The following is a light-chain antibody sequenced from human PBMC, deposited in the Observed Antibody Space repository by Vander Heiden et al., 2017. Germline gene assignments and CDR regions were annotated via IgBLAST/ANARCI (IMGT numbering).Light chain of an antibody. V-gene: IGKV1-39*01. CDR2: AAS. Sequence: DNQMTQSPSSLSASVGDRVTITCRASQSISSYLNWYQQKPGKATKLLIYAASSLQSEVPSRFSDSESGTDFTLTISSLQPEDFATYYCQPSYSTPSLTFGGGTKVEIK. CDR3: QPSYSTPSLT. CDR1: QSISSY. J-gene: IGKJ4*01.